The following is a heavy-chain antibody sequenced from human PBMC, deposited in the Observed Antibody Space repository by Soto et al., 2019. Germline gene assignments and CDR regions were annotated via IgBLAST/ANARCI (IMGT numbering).Heavy chain of an antibody. V-gene: IGHV4-59*01. J-gene: IGHJ6*02. D-gene: IGHD1-1*01. CDR2: IYYSGST. Sequence: QVQLQESGPGLVKPSETLSLTCTVSGGSISSYYWSWIRQPPGKGLEWIGYIYYSGSTNYNPSLKSRVTISVDTSKNQFSLKLSSVTAADTAVYYCARGMIGTNYYYGMDVWGQGTTVTVSS. CDR3: ARGMIGTNYYYGMDV. CDR1: GGSISSYY.